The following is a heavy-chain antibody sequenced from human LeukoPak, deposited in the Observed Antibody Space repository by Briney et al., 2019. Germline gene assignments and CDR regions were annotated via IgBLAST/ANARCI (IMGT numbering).Heavy chain of an antibody. CDR3: AKDLPGYCSGGSCYSGY. Sequence: GGSLRLSCAASGFTFSSYAMSWVRQAPGKGLEWVSAISGSGGSTYYADSVKGRFTISRDNSKNTLYLQMNSLRAEDTAVYYCAKDLPGYCSGGSCYSGYWGQGTLVTVSS. J-gene: IGHJ4*02. D-gene: IGHD2-15*01. CDR2: ISGSGGST. V-gene: IGHV3-23*01. CDR1: GFTFSSYA.